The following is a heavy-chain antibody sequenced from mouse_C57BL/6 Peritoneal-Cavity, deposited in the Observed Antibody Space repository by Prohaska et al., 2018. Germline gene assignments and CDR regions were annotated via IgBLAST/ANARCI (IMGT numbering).Heavy chain of an antibody. CDR3: ARDVDY. CDR2: IRNKANGYTT. CDR1: GFTFTDYY. Sequence: EVKLVESGGGLVQPGGSLSLPCAASGFTFTDYYMSWVRQPPGKALEWVGLIRNKANGYTTEYSASVKGRFSISRDNAQRILYLEMNALRAEDSANYCCARDVDYWGQGTTLTVSS. J-gene: IGHJ2*01. V-gene: IGHV7-3*04.